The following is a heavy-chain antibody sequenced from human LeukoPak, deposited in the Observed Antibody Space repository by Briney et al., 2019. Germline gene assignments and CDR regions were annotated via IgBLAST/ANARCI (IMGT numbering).Heavy chain of an antibody. V-gene: IGHV1-8*03. J-gene: IGHJ6*03. Sequence: GASVTVSCTASGYTFTRYDINWVRQATGQGLEWMVWINLNSGNTGYAQKLQGRVTITRDNSLRTAYMEVSSLRSEDTAVYYCTTTYYDFWSGYHPAHYYYYMDVWGKGTTVTVSS. CDR1: GYTFTRYD. CDR2: INLNSGNT. CDR3: TTTYYDFWSGYHPAHYYYYMDV. D-gene: IGHD3-3*01.